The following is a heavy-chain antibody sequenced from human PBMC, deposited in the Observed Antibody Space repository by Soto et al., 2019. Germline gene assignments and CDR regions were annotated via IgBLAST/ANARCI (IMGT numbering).Heavy chain of an antibody. CDR1: GFTVSSNY. CDR2: IYSGGST. CDR3: ARETTVTTTEGYYYYMDV. D-gene: IGHD4-4*01. Sequence: GGSLRLSCAASGFTVSSNYMSWVRQAPGKGLEWVSVIYSGGSTYYADSVKGRFTISRDNSKNTLYLQMNSLRAEDTAVYYCARETTVTTTEGYYYYMDVWGKGTTVTVSS. J-gene: IGHJ6*03. V-gene: IGHV3-66*01.